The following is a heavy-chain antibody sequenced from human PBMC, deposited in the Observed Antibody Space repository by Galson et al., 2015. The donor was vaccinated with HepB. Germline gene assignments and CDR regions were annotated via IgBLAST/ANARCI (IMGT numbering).Heavy chain of an antibody. CDR2: ISPTGDT. D-gene: IGHD6-6*01. J-gene: IGHJ6*02. CDR3: VGSSSSYYYYGMDV. V-gene: IGHV3-13*01. Sequence: SLRLSCAASGINFISYDMHWVRQVIGKGLEWVSTISPTGDTFYPGSVKGRFTISRENAKNSLYLQMNSLRGGDTAVYYCVGSSSSYYYYGMDVWGQGTTVTVSS. CDR1: GINFISYD.